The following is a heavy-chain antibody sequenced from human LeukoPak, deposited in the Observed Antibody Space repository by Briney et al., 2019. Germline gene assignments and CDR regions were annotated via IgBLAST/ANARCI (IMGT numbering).Heavy chain of an antibody. V-gene: IGHV3-30-3*01. Sequence: GRSLRLSCAASGFTFSSYAMHWVRQAPGKGLEWVAVISYDGSNKYYADSVKGRFTISRDNSKNTLYLQMNSLRAEDTAVYYCARDFAASSLNAFGIWGQGTMVTVSS. J-gene: IGHJ3*02. CDR2: ISYDGSNK. CDR3: ARDFAASSLNAFGI. CDR1: GFTFSSYA. D-gene: IGHD3-10*01.